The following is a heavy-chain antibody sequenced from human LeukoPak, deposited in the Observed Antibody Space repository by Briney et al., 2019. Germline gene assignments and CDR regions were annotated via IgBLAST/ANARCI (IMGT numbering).Heavy chain of an antibody. Sequence: GGSLRLSCAASGFTFSSYEMNWVRQAPGKGLEWVSSITSSSTYIYYADSVKGRFTISRDNAKNSLYLQMNSLRAEDTAVYYCARDPCSGSYGAYYYYYMDVWGKGTTVTISS. D-gene: IGHD1-26*01. CDR1: GFTFSSYE. V-gene: IGHV3-21*01. J-gene: IGHJ6*03. CDR3: ARDPCSGSYGAYYYYYMDV. CDR2: ITSSSTYI.